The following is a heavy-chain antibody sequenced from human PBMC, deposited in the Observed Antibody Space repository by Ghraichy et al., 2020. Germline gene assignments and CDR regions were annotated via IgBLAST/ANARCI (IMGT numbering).Heavy chain of an antibody. CDR2: ISHEETNI. J-gene: IGHJ4*02. Sequence: SLNISCAASGFTFRNFAMHWVRQAPGKGLEWVALISHEETNIEYGDSVKGRFIISRDNSKNTLFLEMTNVRPEDTGVYFCARDLGGSYSRGDFDYWGQGTRITVSS. V-gene: IGHV3-30*03. CDR3: ARDLGGSYSRGDFDY. D-gene: IGHD1-26*01. CDR1: GFTFRNFA.